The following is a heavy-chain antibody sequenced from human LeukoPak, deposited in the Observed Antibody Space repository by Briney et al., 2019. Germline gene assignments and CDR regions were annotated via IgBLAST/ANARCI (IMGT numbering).Heavy chain of an antibody. J-gene: IGHJ4*02. D-gene: IGHD1-26*01. Sequence: PGGSLRLSCAASGFTFSSYSMNWVRQAPGKGLEWVSYISSSSSTIYYADSVKGRFTISRDNAKNSLYLQMNSLRAEDTAVYYCAKDIETELRYFDYWGQGTLVTVSS. CDR3: AKDIETELRYFDY. CDR2: ISSSSSTI. V-gene: IGHV3-48*01. CDR1: GFTFSSYS.